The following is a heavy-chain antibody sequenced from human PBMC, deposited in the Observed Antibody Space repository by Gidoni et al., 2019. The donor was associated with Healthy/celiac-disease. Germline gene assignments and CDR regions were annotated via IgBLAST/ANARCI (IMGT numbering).Heavy chain of an antibody. Sequence: QVQLVQSGAEVKKPGSSVKVSCKASGVTFSSYAISWVRQAPGQGLEWMGGIIPIFGTANYAQKFQGRVTITADESTSTAYMELSSLRSEDTAVYYCAGTRTDYYDSSGYDYSNAFDIWGQGTMVTVSS. V-gene: IGHV1-69*01. CDR1: GVTFSSYA. D-gene: IGHD3-22*01. CDR2: IIPIFGTA. J-gene: IGHJ3*02. CDR3: AGTRTDYYDSSGYDYSNAFDI.